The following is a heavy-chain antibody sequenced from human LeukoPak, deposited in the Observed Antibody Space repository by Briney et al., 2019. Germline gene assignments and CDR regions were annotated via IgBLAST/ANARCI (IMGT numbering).Heavy chain of an antibody. CDR2: ISYDGSNK. Sequence: GSLRLSCAASGFTFSSYGMHWVRQAPGKGLEWVAVISYDGSNKYYADSVKGRFTISRDNSKNTVDLQMNSLRPDDTAVYFCVKGKWEDNHYYYGLDVWGQGTTVSVAS. J-gene: IGHJ6*02. D-gene: IGHD1-26*01. V-gene: IGHV3-30*18. CDR1: GFTFSSYG. CDR3: VKGKWEDNHYYYGLDV.